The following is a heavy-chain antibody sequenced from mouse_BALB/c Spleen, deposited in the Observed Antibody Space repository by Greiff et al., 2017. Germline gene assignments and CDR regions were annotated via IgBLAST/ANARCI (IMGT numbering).Heavy chain of an antibody. J-gene: IGHJ4*01. D-gene: IGHD1-1*01. CDR2: IDLANGNT. V-gene: IGHV14-3*02. CDR1: GFNIKDTY. Sequence: DVQLQESGAELVKPGASVKLSCTASGFNIKDTYMHWVKQRPEQGLEWIGRIDLANGNTKYDPKFQGKATITADTSSNTAYLQLSSLTSEDTAVYYCARGGGSSDYYYAMDYWGQGTSVTVSS. CDR3: ARGGGSSDYYYAMDY.